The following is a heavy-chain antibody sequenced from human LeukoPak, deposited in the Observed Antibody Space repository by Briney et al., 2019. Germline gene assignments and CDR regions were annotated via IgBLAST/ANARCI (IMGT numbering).Heavy chain of an antibody. CDR1: GYAFTGYY. CDR2: INPNSGGT. CDR3: AREGITGTTSFDY. V-gene: IGHV1-2*02. Sequence: ASVKVSCKASGYAFTGYYMHWVRHAPGHGLELIGWINPNSGGTNYGQKFQGRVTMTRDTSISTAYMELSRLRSDDTAVYYCAREGITGTTSFDYWGQGTLVTVSS. J-gene: IGHJ4*02. D-gene: IGHD1-20*01.